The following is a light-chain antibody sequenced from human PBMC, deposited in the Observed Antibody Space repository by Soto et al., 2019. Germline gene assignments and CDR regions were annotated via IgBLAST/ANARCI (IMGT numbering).Light chain of an antibody. CDR1: SSDVGCYKY. Sequence: QSALTQPPSASGSPGQSVTISCTGTSSDVGCYKYVYWYQHHPGKAPKVMIYEVSKRPSGVPDRFSGSKSGNTASLTVSGLLAEDEADYYCTSYTGSNILVFGGGTKLTVL. V-gene: IGLV2-8*01. J-gene: IGLJ2*01. CDR2: EVS. CDR3: TSYTGSNILV.